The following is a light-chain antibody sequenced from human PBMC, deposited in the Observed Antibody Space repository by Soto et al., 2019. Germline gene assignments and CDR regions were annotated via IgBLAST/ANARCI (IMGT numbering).Light chain of an antibody. CDR2: SNN. CDR3: ASWDDSLNGWV. V-gene: IGLV1-44*01. J-gene: IGLJ3*02. CDR1: SSNIGSNT. Sequence: QSVLTQPPSASGTPGQRVTISCSESSSNIGSNTVNWYQQLPGTAPKLLIYSNNQRPSGVPDRFSGSKSGTSASLAISGLQSKAEADYYSASWDDSLNGWVFGGGTKLTVL.